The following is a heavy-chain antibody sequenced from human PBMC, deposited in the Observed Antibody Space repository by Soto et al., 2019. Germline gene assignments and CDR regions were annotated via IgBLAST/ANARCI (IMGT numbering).Heavy chain of an antibody. J-gene: IGHJ5*02. CDR2: ISGGGIST. CDR3: ARDAISMVRGTNNGFDP. D-gene: IGHD3-10*01. Sequence: EVQLLESGGGLVQPGGSLTLSCAASGFTFSNYAMSWVHQAPGKGLEWVSAISGGGISTYYADSVRGRFTISRDNSRNTLYLRMNRLRAEDTAVYYCARDAISMVRGTNNGFDPWGQGTLVTVSS. CDR1: GFTFSNYA. V-gene: IGHV3-23*01.